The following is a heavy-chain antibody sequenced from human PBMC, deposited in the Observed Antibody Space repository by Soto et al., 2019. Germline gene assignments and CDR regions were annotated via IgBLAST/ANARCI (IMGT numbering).Heavy chain of an antibody. CDR1: GGTFSRYT. V-gene: IGHV1-69*02. D-gene: IGHD2-15*01. CDR2: IIPILDIP. J-gene: IGHJ6*02. Sequence: QVQLVQSGAEVKKPGSSVKVSCKASGGTFSRYTISWVRQAPGQGLEWMGRIIPILDIPNYAQNFQGRVTITENKSTSTAYMELSSLRSDDTAVYYCARHFTGVLVLGASPPGGDNYGWDVWGQGTTVTVSS. CDR3: ARHFTGVLVLGASPPGGDNYGWDV.